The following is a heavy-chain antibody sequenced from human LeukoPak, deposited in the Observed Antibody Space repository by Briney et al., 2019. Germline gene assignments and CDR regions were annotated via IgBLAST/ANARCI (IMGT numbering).Heavy chain of an antibody. CDR1: GFTFSSSA. Sequence: GSLRLSCAASGFTFSSSAMNWVRQPPGKGLEWIGSIYYSGSTYYNPSLKSRVTISVDTSKNQFSLKLSSVTAADTAVYYCARDYPDGGGGRYFDWLPVFWGQGTLVTVSS. D-gene: IGHD3-9*01. J-gene: IGHJ4*02. CDR2: IYYSGST. CDR3: ARDYPDGGGGRYFDWLPVF. V-gene: IGHV4-39*02.